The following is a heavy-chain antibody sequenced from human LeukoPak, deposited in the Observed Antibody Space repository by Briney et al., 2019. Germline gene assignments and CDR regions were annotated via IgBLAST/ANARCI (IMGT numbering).Heavy chain of an antibody. Sequence: GGSLRLSCAASGFTFGSYGMSWVRQAPGKRLEWVSFITPNADRTSYADSVEGRFTISRDNPRNTLYMQMNSLRDEDTALYYCAIIHGYYDGSGYWVQWGQGTLVTVSS. CDR3: AIIHGYYDGSGYWVQ. D-gene: IGHD3-22*01. CDR1: GFTFGSYG. CDR2: ITPNADRT. V-gene: IGHV3-23*01. J-gene: IGHJ1*01.